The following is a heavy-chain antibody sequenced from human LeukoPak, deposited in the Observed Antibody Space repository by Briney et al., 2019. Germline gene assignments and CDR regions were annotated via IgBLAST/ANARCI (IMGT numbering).Heavy chain of an antibody. CDR2: IYYSGST. Sequence: PSQTLSLTCTVSGGSISSGGYYWSWIRQHPGKGLEWIGYIYYSGSTYYNPSLKSRVTISVDTSKNQFSLKLSSVTAADTAVYYCARDRDGDYGSVFGIWGQGTMVTVSS. D-gene: IGHD4-17*01. CDR3: ARDRDGDYGSVFGI. J-gene: IGHJ3*02. V-gene: IGHV4-31*03. CDR1: GGSISSGGYY.